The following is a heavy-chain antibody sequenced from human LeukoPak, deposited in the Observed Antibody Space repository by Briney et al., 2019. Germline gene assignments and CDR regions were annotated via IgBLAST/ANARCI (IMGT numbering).Heavy chain of an antibody. CDR1: GFTSIPSE. V-gene: IGHV3-48*03. CDR3: SSYCSEGTCYGYFHH. CDR2: ISHTGSLI. J-gene: IGHJ1*01. D-gene: IGHD2-15*01. Sequence: PAGSLSLSCAASGFTSIPSELNWVRQAPGKGLEWISYISHTGSLIYYADSVKGRFTISRDNANNFLYLQMDSLRVEHTGIYYCSSYCSEGTCYGYFHHWGQGTLVSVSS.